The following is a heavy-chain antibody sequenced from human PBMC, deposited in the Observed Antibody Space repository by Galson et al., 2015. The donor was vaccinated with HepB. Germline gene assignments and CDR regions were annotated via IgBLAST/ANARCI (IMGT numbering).Heavy chain of an antibody. CDR2: ISGSGGST. CDR3: AKHRVVITYYFDY. V-gene: IGHV3-23*01. J-gene: IGHJ4*02. CDR1: GFTFSSYA. D-gene: IGHD3-22*01. Sequence: SLRLSCAASGFTFSSYAMSWVRQAPGKGLEWVSAISGSGGSTYYADSVKGRFTISRDNSKNTLYLQMNSLRAEDTAVYYCAKHRVVITYYFDYWGQGTLVTVSS.